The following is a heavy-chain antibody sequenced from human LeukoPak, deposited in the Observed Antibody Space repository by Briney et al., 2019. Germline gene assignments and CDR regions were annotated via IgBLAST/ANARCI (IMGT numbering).Heavy chain of an antibody. CDR2: ISSSSSYI. D-gene: IGHD6-13*01. Sequence: PGGSLRLSCAASGFTFSSYSMNWVRQAPGKGLEWVSSISSSSSYIYYADSVKGRFTISRDNAKNSLYPQMNSLRAEHTAVYYCARAKSSSSWHDYWGQGTLVTVSS. J-gene: IGHJ4*02. CDR1: GFTFSSYS. V-gene: IGHV3-21*01. CDR3: ARAKSSSSWHDY.